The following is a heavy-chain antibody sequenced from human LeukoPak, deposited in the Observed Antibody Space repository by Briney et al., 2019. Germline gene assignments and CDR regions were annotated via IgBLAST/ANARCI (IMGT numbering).Heavy chain of an antibody. D-gene: IGHD1-26*01. CDR2: ISYDGKIK. CDR3: ARAGIVGASSGNYFDY. CDR1: GFTFRTSP. J-gene: IGHJ4*02. Sequence: PGGSLRLSCAASGFTFRTSPMHWVRQAPGKGLEWVAVISYDGKIKVYADSVKGRFTISRDNAKNSLYLQMNSLRAEDTAVYYCARAGIVGASSGNYFDYWGQGTLVTVSS. V-gene: IGHV3-30*04.